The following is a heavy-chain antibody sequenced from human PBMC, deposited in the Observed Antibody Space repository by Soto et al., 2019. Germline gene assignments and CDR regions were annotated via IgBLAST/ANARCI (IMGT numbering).Heavy chain of an antibody. V-gene: IGHV4-31*03. CDR2: IYYSGST. D-gene: IGHD4-17*01. CDR1: GGSIGSGGYY. CDR3: AMTTVTLDAFDI. J-gene: IGHJ3*02. Sequence: SETLSLTCTVSGGSIGSGGYYWSWIRQHPGKGLEWIGYIYYSGSTYYNPSLKSRVTISVDTSKNQFSLKLSFVTAADTAVYYCAMTTVTLDAFDIWGQGTMVTVSS.